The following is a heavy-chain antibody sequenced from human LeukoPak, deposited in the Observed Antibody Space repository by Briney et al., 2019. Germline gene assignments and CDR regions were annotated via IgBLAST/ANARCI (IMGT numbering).Heavy chain of an antibody. D-gene: IGHD3-10*01. CDR2: INSDGSST. J-gene: IGHJ5*02. CDR1: GFTFSSYW. V-gene: IGHV3-74*01. CDR3: ARGFGSGSYYMEIWWFDP. Sequence: GGSLRLSCAASGFTFSSYWMHWVRQAPGKGLVWVSRINSDGSSTTYADSVKGRFTVSRDNAKNTLYLQMNSLRAEDTAVYYCARGFGSGSYYMEIWWFDPWGQGTLVTVSS.